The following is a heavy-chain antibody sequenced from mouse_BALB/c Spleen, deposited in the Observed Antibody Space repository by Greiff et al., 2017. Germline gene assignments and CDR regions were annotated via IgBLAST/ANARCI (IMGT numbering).Heavy chain of an antibody. CDR2: INPGSGGT. CDR3: ARHGYGYAWFAY. Sequence: VQLQQSGAELVRPGTSVKVSCKASGYAFTNYLLEWVKQRPGQGLEWIGVINPGSGGTNYNEKFKGKATLTADKSSSTAYMQLSSLTSDDSAVDFCARHGYGYAWFAYWGQGTLVTVSA. J-gene: IGHJ3*01. CDR1: GYAFTNYL. V-gene: IGHV1-54*01. D-gene: IGHD2-2*01.